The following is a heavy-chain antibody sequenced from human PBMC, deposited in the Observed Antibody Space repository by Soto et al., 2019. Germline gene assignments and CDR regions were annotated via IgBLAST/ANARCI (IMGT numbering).Heavy chain of an antibody. CDR1: GFTFDDYA. J-gene: IGHJ4*02. V-gene: IGHV3-9*01. CDR2: ISWNSGNI. D-gene: IGHD6-13*01. Sequence: EVQLVESGGGLVQPGRSLRLSCAASGFTFDDYAMHWVRQAPGKGLEWVSGISWNSGNIDYADSVKGRFTISRDNAKNSLYLQMNSLRGEDTALYFCAKDVGPRGAAPVDYCGQGTLVTVSS. CDR3: AKDVGPRGAAPVDY.